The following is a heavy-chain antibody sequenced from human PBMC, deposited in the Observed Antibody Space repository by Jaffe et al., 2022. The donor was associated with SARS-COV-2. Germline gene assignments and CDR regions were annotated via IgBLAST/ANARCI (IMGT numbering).Heavy chain of an antibody. CDR2: IYYSGST. J-gene: IGHJ5*02. V-gene: IGHV4-39*01. D-gene: IGHD6-13*01. Sequence: QLQLQESGPGLVKPSETLSLTCTVSGGSISSSSYYWGWIRQPPGKGLEWIGSIYYSGSTYYNPSLKSRVTISVDTSKNQFSLKLSSVTAADTAVYYCARPHSSSWYSWFDPWGQGTLVTVSS. CDR1: GGSISSSSYY. CDR3: ARPHSSSWYSWFDP.